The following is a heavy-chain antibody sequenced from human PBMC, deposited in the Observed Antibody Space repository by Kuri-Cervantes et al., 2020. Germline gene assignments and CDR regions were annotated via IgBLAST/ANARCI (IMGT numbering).Heavy chain of an antibody. CDR3: AVDSGGYAEHY. CDR2: ISGSGDRK. V-gene: IGHV3-23*01. CDR1: GFTFSSYA. Sequence: GESLKISCAASGFTFSSYAISWVRQAPGRGLEWVSAISGSGDRKHYADSVKGRFTISRDNSENTLYLQMNSLTADDTAVYYCAVDSGGYAEHYWGQGTLVTVSS. D-gene: IGHD5-12*01. J-gene: IGHJ4*02.